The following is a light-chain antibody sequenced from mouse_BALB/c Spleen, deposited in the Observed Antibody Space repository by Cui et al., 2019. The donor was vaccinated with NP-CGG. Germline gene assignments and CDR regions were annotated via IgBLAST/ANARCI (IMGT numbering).Light chain of an antibody. Sequence: HAGLPQASALTTSPGETVTLTCRSSTGAVTTSNYANWVQEKPDHLFTGLIGGTNNRVPGVPARFSGSLIGDKAALTITGAQTEDETIYFCALWYSNHWVFGGGTKLTVL. CDR3: ALWYSNHWV. CDR2: GTN. CDR1: TGAVTTSNY. J-gene: IGLJ1*01. V-gene: IGLV1*01.